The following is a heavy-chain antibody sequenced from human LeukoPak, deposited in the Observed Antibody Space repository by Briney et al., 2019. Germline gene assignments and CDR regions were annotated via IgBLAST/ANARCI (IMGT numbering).Heavy chain of an antibody. D-gene: IGHD2-15*01. CDR2: IYYSGST. J-gene: IGHJ3*02. CDR3: ARLFSGRALVVPIPNDAFDI. Sequence: SETLSLTCTVSGGSISSSSYYWGWIRQPPGKGLEWIGSIYYSGSTYYNPSLKSRVTISVDTSKNQFSLKLSSVTAADTAVYYCARLFSGRALVVPIPNDAFDIWGQGTMVTVSS. CDR1: GGSISSSSYY. V-gene: IGHV4-39*01.